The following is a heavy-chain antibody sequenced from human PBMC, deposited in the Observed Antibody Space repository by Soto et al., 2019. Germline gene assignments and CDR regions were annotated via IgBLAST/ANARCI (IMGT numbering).Heavy chain of an antibody. V-gene: IGHV4-34*01. Sequence: PSETLSLTCAVYGGSFSGYYWSWIRQPPGKGLEWIGEINHSGSTNYNPSLKSRVTISVDTSKNQFSLKLSSVTAADTAVYYCARGPDSGSYGVKDDYWGQGTLVTVSS. J-gene: IGHJ4*02. D-gene: IGHD1-26*01. CDR1: GGSFSGYY. CDR2: INHSGST. CDR3: ARGPDSGSYGVKDDY.